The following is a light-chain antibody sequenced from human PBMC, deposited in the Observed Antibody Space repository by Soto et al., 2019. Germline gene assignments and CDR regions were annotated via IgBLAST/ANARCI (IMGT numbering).Light chain of an antibody. CDR3: QQYDTWPPAT. V-gene: IGKV3-15*01. CDR1: QSVGSK. Sequence: EVVLTQSPVTLSLSPGERATLSCRASQSVGSKLAWYQQKPGQAPRLLIYGASTRATGIPARFSGSGSGSDFILTINRLEPEDFAVYYCQQYDTWPPATFGQGTKVDI. J-gene: IGKJ1*01. CDR2: GAS.